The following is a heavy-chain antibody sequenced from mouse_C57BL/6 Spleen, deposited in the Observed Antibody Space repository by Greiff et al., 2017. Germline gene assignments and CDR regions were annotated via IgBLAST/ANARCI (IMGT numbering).Heavy chain of an antibody. CDR3: ARKDYGYDY. CDR2: INPSTGGT. Sequence: EVQRVESGPELVKPGASVKISCKASGYSFTGYYMHWVKQSSEKSLEWIGEINPSTGGTSYNQKFKGKATLTVDKSSSTAYMQLKSLTSEDSAVYYCARKDYGYDYWGQGTTLTVSS. D-gene: IGHD2-2*01. J-gene: IGHJ2*01. V-gene: IGHV1-43*01. CDR1: GYSFTGYY.